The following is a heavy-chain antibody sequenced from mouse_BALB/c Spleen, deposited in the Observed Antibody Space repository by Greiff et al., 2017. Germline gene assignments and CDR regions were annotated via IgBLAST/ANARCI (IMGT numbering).Heavy chain of an antibody. Sequence: QVQLQQSGAELVRPGVSVKISCKGSGYTFTDYAMHWVKQSHAKSLEWIGVISTYYGDASYNQKFKGKATTTVDKSSSTAYMELARLTSEDSAIYYCARCEVYYEYDGWAMDYWGQGTSVTVSS. D-gene: IGHD2-4*01. CDR2: ISTYYGDA. V-gene: IGHV1S137*01. CDR3: ARCEVYYEYDGWAMDY. J-gene: IGHJ4*01. CDR1: GYTFTDYA.